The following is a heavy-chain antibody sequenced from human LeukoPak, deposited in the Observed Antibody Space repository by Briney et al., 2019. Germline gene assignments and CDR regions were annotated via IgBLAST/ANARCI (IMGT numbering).Heavy chain of an antibody. V-gene: IGHV3-48*03. J-gene: IGHJ6*03. D-gene: IGHD2-15*01. CDR2: ISSSGSTI. Sequence: GGSLRLSCAASGFTFSSYEMNWVRQAPGKGLEWVSYISSSGSTIYYAESVKGRFTISRDNAKNSLYLQMNSLRAEDTAVYYCARGAALHYYYYYMDVWGKGTTVTVSS. CDR1: GFTFSSYE. CDR3: ARGAALHYYYYYMDV.